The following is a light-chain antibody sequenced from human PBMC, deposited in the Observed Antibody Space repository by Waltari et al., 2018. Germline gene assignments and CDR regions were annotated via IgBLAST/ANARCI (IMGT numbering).Light chain of an antibody. CDR1: SPNIGAGYD. CDR2: GNS. V-gene: IGLV1-40*01. Sequence: QSVLTQPPSVSGAPGQRVTISCTGSSPNIGAGYDVHCDQPLPGTAPKLLIYGNSNRPSGVPDRFSGSKSGTSASLAITGLQAEDEADYYCQSYDSSLSGSIVFGGGTKLTVL. CDR3: QSYDSSLSGSIV. J-gene: IGLJ3*02.